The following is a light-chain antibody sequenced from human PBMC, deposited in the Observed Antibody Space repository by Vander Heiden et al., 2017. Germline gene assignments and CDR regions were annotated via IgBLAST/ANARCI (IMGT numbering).Light chain of an antibody. CDR1: QSISSY. CDR2: AAS. Sequence: DIQMTQSPSSLSASVGDRVTITCRASQSISSYLNWYQQKPGKAPKLLIYAASSFQSGVPSRFSGSGSGTDFTLTISRLQPEDFATYYCQQSDSTPYTFGPGTKLEIK. V-gene: IGKV1-39*01. CDR3: QQSDSTPYT. J-gene: IGKJ2*01.